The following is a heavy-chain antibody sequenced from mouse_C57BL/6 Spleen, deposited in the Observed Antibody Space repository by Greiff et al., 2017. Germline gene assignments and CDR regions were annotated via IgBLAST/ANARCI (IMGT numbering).Heavy chain of an antibody. V-gene: IGHV14-4*01. CDR2: IDPENGDT. Sequence: EVKVVESGAELVRPGASVKLSCTASGFNIKDDYMHWVKQRPEQGLEWIGWIDPENGDTEYASKFQGKATITADTSSNTAYLQLSSLTSEDTAVYYCTPITTVVASYWYFDVWGTGTTVTVSS. D-gene: IGHD1-1*01. CDR3: TPITTVVASYWYFDV. CDR1: GFNIKDDY. J-gene: IGHJ1*03.